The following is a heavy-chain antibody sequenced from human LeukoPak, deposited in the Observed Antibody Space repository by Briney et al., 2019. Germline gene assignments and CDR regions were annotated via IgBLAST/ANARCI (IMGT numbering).Heavy chain of an antibody. CDR1: GGSFSGYY. D-gene: IGHD3-3*01. J-gene: IGHJ5*02. Sequence: PSETLSLTCAVYGGSFSGYYWSWIRQPPGKGLEWIGEINHSGSTNYNPSLKSRVTISVDTSKNQFSLKLSSVTAADTAVYYCARGHPRITIFGVVIYGWFDPWGQGTLVTVSS. CDR3: ARGHPRITIFGVVIYGWFDP. CDR2: INHSGST. V-gene: IGHV4-34*01.